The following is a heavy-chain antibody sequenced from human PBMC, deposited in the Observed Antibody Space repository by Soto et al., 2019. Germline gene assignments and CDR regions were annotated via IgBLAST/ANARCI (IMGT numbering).Heavy chain of an antibody. CDR2: IYYSGST. D-gene: IGHD4-17*01. V-gene: IGHV4-31*03. CDR1: GGSISSGGYY. J-gene: IGHJ4*02. Sequence: QVQLQESGPGLVKPSQTLSLTCTVSGGSISSGGYYWSWIRQHPGKGLEWIGYIYYSGSTYYNPSLKSXGTQSXXTSKNQFSLKLSSVTAADTAVYYCARDVGGDYPDYWGQGTLVTVSS. CDR3: ARDVGGDYPDY.